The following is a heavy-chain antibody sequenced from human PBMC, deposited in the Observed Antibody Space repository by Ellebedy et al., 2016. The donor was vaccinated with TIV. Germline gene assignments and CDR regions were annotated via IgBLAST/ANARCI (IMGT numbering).Heavy chain of an antibody. CDR3: ARGVQRYFDL. J-gene: IGHJ2*01. Sequence: GESLKISCAASGFTFSTYSVNWVRQAPGKGPEWVSYINVDGSTIHYADSVKGRFTISRDNAKNSLYLQMNSLRDEDTALYYCARGVQRYFDLWGRGTLVTVSS. CDR1: GFTFSTYS. CDR2: INVDGSTI. D-gene: IGHD4/OR15-4a*01. V-gene: IGHV3-48*02.